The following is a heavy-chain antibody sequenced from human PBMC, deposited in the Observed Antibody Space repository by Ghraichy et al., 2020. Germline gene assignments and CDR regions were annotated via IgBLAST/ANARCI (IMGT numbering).Heavy chain of an antibody. V-gene: IGHV3-30*04. CDR2: ISYDGSNK. Sequence: GSLRLSCAASGFTFSSYAMHWVRQAPGKGLEWVAVISYDGSNKYYADSVKGRFTISRDNSKNTLYLQMNSLRAEDTAVYYCARSRSQRDIVVVPAAIAFDYWGQGTLVTVSS. CDR1: GFTFSSYA. CDR3: ARSRSQRDIVVVPAAIAFDY. D-gene: IGHD2-2*01. J-gene: IGHJ4*02.